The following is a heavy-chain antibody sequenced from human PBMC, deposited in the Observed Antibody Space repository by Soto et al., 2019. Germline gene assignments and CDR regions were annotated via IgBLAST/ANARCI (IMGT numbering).Heavy chain of an antibody. CDR2: ISSSSSYT. J-gene: IGHJ4*02. Sequence: SLRLSCAASGFTFSDYYMSWIRQAPGKGLEWVSYISSSSSYTNYADSVKGRFTISRDNAKNSLYLQMNSLRAEDTAVYYCARLRRDGYKHYFDYWGQGTLVTVSS. V-gene: IGHV3-11*06. D-gene: IGHD5-12*01. CDR1: GFTFSDYY. CDR3: ARLRRDGYKHYFDY.